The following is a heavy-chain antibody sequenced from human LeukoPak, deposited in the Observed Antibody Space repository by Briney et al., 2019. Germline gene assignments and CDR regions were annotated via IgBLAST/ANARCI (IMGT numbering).Heavy chain of an antibody. CDR3: ERDLWYNWNGGDY. J-gene: IGHJ4*02. CDR2: ISDSGGST. D-gene: IGHD1-1*01. CDR1: GFSLSCYD. Sequence: GGSLRLSCAVGGFSLSCYDMSWGRQAGEEGVEWVSSISDSGGSTYYADFVGGRYTISRDNSKNTLYLQKNTLRVEDTGLYYCERDLWYNWNGGDYWGQGPRVTVPS. V-gene: IGHV3-23*01.